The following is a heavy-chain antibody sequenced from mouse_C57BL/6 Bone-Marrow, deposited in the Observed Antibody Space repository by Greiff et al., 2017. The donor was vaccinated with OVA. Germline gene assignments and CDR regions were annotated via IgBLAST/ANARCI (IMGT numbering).Heavy chain of an antibody. Sequence: EVKLMESGGGLVQPGGSLKLSCAASGFTFSDYGMAWVRQAPRKGPEWVAFISNLAYSIYYADTVTGRFTISRENAKNTLYLEMSSLRSEDTAMYYCARHGDGSSGYAMDYWGQGTSVTVSS. D-gene: IGHD1-1*01. V-gene: IGHV5-15*01. CDR1: GFTFSDYG. J-gene: IGHJ4*01. CDR3: ARHGDGSSGYAMDY. CDR2: ISNLAYSI.